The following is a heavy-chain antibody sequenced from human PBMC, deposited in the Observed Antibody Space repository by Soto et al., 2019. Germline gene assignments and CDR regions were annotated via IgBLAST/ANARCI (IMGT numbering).Heavy chain of an antibody. Sequence: GGSLRLSCAASGFTFSSYAMSWVRQAPGKGLEWVAVISYDGSNKYYADSVKGRFTISRDNSKNTLYLQMNSLRAEDTAVYYCASQSIVVVVAASWFDPWGQGTLVTVSS. V-gene: IGHV3-30-3*01. CDR1: GFTFSSYA. J-gene: IGHJ5*02. CDR3: ASQSIVVVVAASWFDP. CDR2: ISYDGSNK. D-gene: IGHD2-15*01.